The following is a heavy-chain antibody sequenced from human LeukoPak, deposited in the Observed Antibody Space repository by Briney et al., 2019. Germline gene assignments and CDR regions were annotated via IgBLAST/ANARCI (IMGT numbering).Heavy chain of an antibody. D-gene: IGHD1-20*01. CDR3: ARDRPITGTPGDAFDI. Sequence: PGGSLRLSCAASGFTFSSYSMNCVRQAPGKGLEWVSSISSSSSYIYYADSVKGRFTISRDNAKNSLYLQMNSLRAEDTAVYYCARDRPITGTPGDAFDIWGQGTMVTVSS. V-gene: IGHV3-21*01. J-gene: IGHJ3*02. CDR2: ISSSSSYI. CDR1: GFTFSSYS.